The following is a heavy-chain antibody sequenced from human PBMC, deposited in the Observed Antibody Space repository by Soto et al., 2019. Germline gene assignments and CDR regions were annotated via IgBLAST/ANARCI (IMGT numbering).Heavy chain of an antibody. CDR2: ISYDGSNK. V-gene: IGHV3-30-3*01. CDR1: GLTFSSYA. J-gene: IGHJ6*02. CDR3: ARDRQEWELHYYDGMEV. Sequence: QVQLVESGGGVVQPGRSLRLSCAASGLTFSSYAMHWVRQAPGKGLEWVAVISYDGSNKYYADSVKGRFTISRDNSKNTLYLQLNRLRDEDTAVYYCARDRQEWELHYYDGMEVWGQGTTVTFSS. D-gene: IGHD1-26*01.